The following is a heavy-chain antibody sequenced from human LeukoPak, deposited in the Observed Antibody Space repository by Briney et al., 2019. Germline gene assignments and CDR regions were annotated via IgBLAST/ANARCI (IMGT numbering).Heavy chain of an antibody. CDR2: INHSGST. Sequence: PSETLSLTCAVYGGSFSGYYWSWIRQPPGKGLEWIGEINHSGSTNYNPSLKSRVTISVDTSKNQFSLKLRSVTAADTAVYYCARGRYSFAYWGQGTLVTVSS. CDR1: GGSFSGYY. D-gene: IGHD5-18*01. V-gene: IGHV4-34*01. CDR3: ARGRYSFAY. J-gene: IGHJ4*02.